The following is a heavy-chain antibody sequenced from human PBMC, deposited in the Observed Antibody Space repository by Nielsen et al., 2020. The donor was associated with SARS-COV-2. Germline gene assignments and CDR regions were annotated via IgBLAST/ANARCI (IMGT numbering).Heavy chain of an antibody. V-gene: IGHV3-23*01. D-gene: IGHD6-19*01. CDR2: ISGSGGST. Sequence: GGSLRLSCAASGFTFSSYAMSWVRQAPGKGLEWGSAISGSGGSTYYADSVKGRFTISRDNSKNTLYLQMNSLRAEDTAVYYCAKVGSSGNAFDIWGQGTMVTVSS. J-gene: IGHJ3*02. CDR3: AKVGSSGNAFDI. CDR1: GFTFSSYA.